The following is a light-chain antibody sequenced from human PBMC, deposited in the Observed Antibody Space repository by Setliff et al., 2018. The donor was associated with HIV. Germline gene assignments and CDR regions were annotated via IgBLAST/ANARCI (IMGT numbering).Light chain of an antibody. J-gene: IGLJ1*01. CDR1: SSDVGTYNY. Sequence: SVLAQPASVSGSPGQSITISCTGTSSDVGTYNYVSWYQQHPGKAPKLMIFEVSNRPSGVSNRFSGSKSGNTASLTISGLQAEDEADYYCSSYTISSPYVFGTGTKV. CDR2: EVS. V-gene: IGLV2-14*01. CDR3: SSYTISSPYV.